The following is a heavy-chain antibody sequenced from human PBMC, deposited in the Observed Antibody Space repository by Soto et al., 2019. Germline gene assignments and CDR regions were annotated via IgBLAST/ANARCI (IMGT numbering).Heavy chain of an antibody. J-gene: IGHJ5*02. V-gene: IGHV4-34*01. D-gene: IGHD3-10*01. Sequence: QVQLQQWGAGLLKPSETLSLTCAVYGGSFSGYYWSWIRQPPGKGLEWIGEIKHSGSTNYNPSLKSRVTTSVDTSKNQFSLKLSSVTAADTAVYYCATCGSSGYYGSGSYSGFDPWGQGTLVTVSS. CDR2: IKHSGST. CDR3: ATCGSSGYYGSGSYSGFDP. CDR1: GGSFSGYY.